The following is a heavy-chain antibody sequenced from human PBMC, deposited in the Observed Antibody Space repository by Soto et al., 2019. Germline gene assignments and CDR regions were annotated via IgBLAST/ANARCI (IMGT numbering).Heavy chain of an antibody. V-gene: IGHV4-34*01. D-gene: IGHD3-10*01. CDR2: INHSGST. J-gene: IGHJ4*02. CDR3: ARISKVRGVIISRGLYFDY. CDR1: GGSFSGYY. Sequence: QVQLQQWGAGLLKPSETLSLTCAVYGGSFSGYYWSWIRQPPGKGLEWIGEINHSGSTNYNPSLKSRVTISVDTSKNQFSLKLSCVTAADTAVYYCARISKVRGVIISRGLYFDYWGQGTLVTVSS.